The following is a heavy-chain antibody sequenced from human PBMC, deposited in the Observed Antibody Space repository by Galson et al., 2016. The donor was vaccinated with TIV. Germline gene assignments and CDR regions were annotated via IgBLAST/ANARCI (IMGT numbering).Heavy chain of an antibody. CDR3: ARGELATTKILFDY. D-gene: IGHD1-1*01. Sequence: SLRLSCAASGFTFSSHGMRWVRQAPGKGLEWVAVIWFDGSNDRYADSVKGRFTISRDNSKNTLYLQMNSLRAEDTAMYYCARGELATTKILFDYWGQGTLVTVSS. CDR1: GFTFSSHG. CDR2: IWFDGSND. V-gene: IGHV3-33*01. J-gene: IGHJ4*02.